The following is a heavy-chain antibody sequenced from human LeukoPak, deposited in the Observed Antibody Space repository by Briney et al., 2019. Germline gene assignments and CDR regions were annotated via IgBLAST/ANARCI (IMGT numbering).Heavy chain of an antibody. CDR2: ISVYNGNR. Sequence: GASVKVSCKASGGTFSSYAISWVRQAPGHGLEWMGWISVYNGNRNYAQKFQGRVTMTTDTSTSTVYMELRSLKSDDTAVYFCAHTQGRDNGAIDYWGQGTLVTVSS. V-gene: IGHV1-18*01. J-gene: IGHJ4*02. CDR3: AHTQGRDNGAIDY. D-gene: IGHD2-8*01. CDR1: GGTFSSYA.